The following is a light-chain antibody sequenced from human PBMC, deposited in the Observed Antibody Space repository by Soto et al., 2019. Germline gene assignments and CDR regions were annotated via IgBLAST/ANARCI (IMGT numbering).Light chain of an antibody. CDR3: SSYAASDSYV. Sequence: QSVLTQPPSASGSPGQSVTISCTGTSSDVGYYNYVSWYQQHPGKAPKLIIYEVTKRPSGVPDRFSGSKSGYTASLTVSGLQAEDEADYSCSSYAASDSYVFGTGTKVTVL. CDR1: SSDVGYYNY. CDR2: EVT. V-gene: IGLV2-8*01. J-gene: IGLJ1*01.